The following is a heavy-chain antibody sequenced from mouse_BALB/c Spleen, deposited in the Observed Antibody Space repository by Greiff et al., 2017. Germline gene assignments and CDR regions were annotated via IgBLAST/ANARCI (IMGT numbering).Heavy chain of an antibody. CDR2: INPYNDGT. J-gene: IGHJ1*01. D-gene: IGHD2-14*01. CDR3: ASEGYYRYGGYWYFDV. Sequence: VQLQQSGPELVKPGASVKMSCKASGYTFTSYVMHWVKQKPGQGLEWIGYINPYNDGTKYNEKFKGKATLTSDKSSSTAYMELSSLTSEDSAVYYCASEGYYRYGGYWYFDVWGAGTTVTVSS. CDR1: GYTFTSYV. V-gene: IGHV1-14*01.